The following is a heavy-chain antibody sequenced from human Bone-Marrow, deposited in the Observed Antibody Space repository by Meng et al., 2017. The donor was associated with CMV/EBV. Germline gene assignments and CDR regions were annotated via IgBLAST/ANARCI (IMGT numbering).Heavy chain of an antibody. CDR3: ARSYSSSWRPLGMVV. Sequence: SETLSLTCTVSGGSISSSSYYWGWIRQPPGKGLEWIGSIYYSGSTYYNPSLKSRVTISVDTSKNQFSLKLSSVTAADTAVYYCARSYSSSWRPLGMVVWGQGTTVTVSS. D-gene: IGHD6-13*01. V-gene: IGHV4-39*07. CDR1: GGSISSSSYY. CDR2: IYYSGST. J-gene: IGHJ6*01.